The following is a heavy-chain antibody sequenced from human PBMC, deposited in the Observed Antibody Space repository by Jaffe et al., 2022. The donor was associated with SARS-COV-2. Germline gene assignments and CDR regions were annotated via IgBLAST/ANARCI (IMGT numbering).Heavy chain of an antibody. CDR2: FYHSGNT. Sequence: QLQLQESGPGLVKPSETLSLTCTVSGASISRSGYYWGWIRQPPGKGLEWIASFYHSGNTYFNPSHKSRVTISADTSKNQFSLKVRSVTAADTAVYYCASHIRGAYVSSSIDYWGQGTLVTVSA. V-gene: IGHV4-39*01. CDR1: GASISRSGYY. CDR3: ASHIRGAYVSSSIDY. J-gene: IGHJ4*02. D-gene: IGHD6-13*01.